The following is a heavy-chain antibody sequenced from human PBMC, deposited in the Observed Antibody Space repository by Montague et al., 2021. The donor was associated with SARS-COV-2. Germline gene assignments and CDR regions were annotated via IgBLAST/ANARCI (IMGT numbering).Heavy chain of an antibody. V-gene: IGHV3-21*01. D-gene: IGHD3-22*01. CDR3: ARELRTYYYDSSGDAFDI. CDR2: ISSSSSYI. Sequence: SLRLSCAASGFTFSSYSMSWVRQAPGKGLERVSSISSSSSYIYYADSVKGRFTISRDNAKNSLYLQMNSLRAEDTAVYYCARELRTYYYDSSGDAFDIWGQGTMVTVSS. J-gene: IGHJ3*02. CDR1: GFTFSSYS.